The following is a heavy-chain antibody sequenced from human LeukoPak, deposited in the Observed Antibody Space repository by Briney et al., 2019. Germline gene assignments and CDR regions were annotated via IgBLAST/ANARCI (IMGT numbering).Heavy chain of an antibody. V-gene: IGHV4-31*03. CDR3: ARADYDILTGPHGYFDY. CDR2: IYYSGST. J-gene: IGHJ4*02. D-gene: IGHD3-9*01. Sequence: TLSLTCTVSGGSISSGGYYWSWIRQHPGKGLEWIGYIYYSGSTYYNPSLKSRVTISVDTSKNQFSLKLSSVTAADTAVYYCARADYDILTGPHGYFDYWGQGTLVTVSS. CDR1: GGSISSGGYY.